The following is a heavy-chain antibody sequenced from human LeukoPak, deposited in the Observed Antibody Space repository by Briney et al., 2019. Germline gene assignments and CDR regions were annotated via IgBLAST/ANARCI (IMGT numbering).Heavy chain of an antibody. CDR1: GGTFSSYA. V-gene: IGHV1-69*13. J-gene: IGHJ4*02. Sequence: WASVKVSCKASGGTFSSYAISWVRQAPGQGLEWMGGIIPIFGTANYAQKIQGRVTITADESTSTAYMELSSLRSEDTAVYYCARSRDGYNKIKPYYFDYWGQGTLVTVSS. D-gene: IGHD5-24*01. CDR3: ARSRDGYNKIKPYYFDY. CDR2: IIPIFGTA.